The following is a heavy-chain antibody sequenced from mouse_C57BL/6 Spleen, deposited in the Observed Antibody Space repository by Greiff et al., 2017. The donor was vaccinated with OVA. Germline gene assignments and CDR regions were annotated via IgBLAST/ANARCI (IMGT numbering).Heavy chain of an antibody. J-gene: IGHJ2*01. CDR1: GYTFTSYW. V-gene: IGHV1-5*01. CDR3: TREVITTVVADYFDY. D-gene: IGHD1-1*01. Sequence: VQLKESGSVPARPGASVKMSCKTSGYTFTSYWMHWVKQRPGQGLEWIGAIYPGNSDTSYNQKFKGKAKLTAVTSASTAYMELSSLTNEDSAVYYSTREVITTVVADYFDYWGQGTTLTVSS. CDR2: IYPGNSDT.